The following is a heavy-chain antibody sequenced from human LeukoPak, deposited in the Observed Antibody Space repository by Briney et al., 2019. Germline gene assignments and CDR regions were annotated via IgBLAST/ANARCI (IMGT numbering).Heavy chain of an antibody. D-gene: IGHD3-22*01. CDR1: GHTFTSYY. J-gene: IGHJ4*02. CDR3: ARGPYYYDSSGNFDY. CDR2: INPSGGST. V-gene: IGHV1-46*01. Sequence: ASVKVSCKASGHTFTSYYMHWVRQAPGQGLEWMGIINPSGGSTSHAQKFQGRVTMTRDTSTSTVYMELSSLRSEDTAVYYCARGPYYYDSSGNFDYWGQGTLVTVSS.